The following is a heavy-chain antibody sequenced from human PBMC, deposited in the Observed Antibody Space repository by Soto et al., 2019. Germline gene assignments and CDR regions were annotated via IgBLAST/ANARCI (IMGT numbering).Heavy chain of an antibody. D-gene: IGHD2-15*01. CDR1: GGTFSSYA. CDR2: IIPIFGTA. J-gene: IGHJ4*02. V-gene: IGHV1-69*13. CDR3: ARGNCSGGSCYEEIDY. Sequence: ASVKVSCKASGGTFSSYAISWVRQAPGQGLEWMGGIIPIFGTANYAQKFQGRVTITADESTSTAYMELSSLRSEDTAVYYCARGNCSGGSCYEEIDYWGQGTLVTVSS.